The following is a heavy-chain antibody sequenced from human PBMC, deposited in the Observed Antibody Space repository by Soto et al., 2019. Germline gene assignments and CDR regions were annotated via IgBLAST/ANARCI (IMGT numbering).Heavy chain of an antibody. CDR3: ASGLYCTNGVCHYYYYGMDV. CDR2: IIPIFGTA. CDR1: GGTFSSYA. V-gene: IGHV1-69*13. Sequence: SVKVSCKASGGTFSSYAISWVRQAPGQGLEWMGGIIPIFGTANYAQKFQGRVTITADESTSTAYMELSSLRSEDTAVYYCASGLYCTNGVCHYYYYGMDVWGQGTTVTVSS. D-gene: IGHD2-8*01. J-gene: IGHJ6*02.